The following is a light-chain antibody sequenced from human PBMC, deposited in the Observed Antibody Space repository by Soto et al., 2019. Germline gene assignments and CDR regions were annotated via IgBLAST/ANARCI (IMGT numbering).Light chain of an antibody. CDR3: QQYGSSPPALT. V-gene: IGKV3-20*01. J-gene: IGKJ4*01. CDR2: GAS. CDR1: QSVSSTY. Sequence: EIVLTQSPGTLSLSPGERATLSCRASQSVSSTYLAWYQQKPGQAPRLLIYGASSRATGIPDRFSGSGSGTDFTLTISSMEPEDFAVYWGQQYGSSPPALTFGGGTKVEIK.